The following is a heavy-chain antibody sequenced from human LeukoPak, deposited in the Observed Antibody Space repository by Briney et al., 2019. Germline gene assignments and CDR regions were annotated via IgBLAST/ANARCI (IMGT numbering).Heavy chain of an antibody. CDR2: LYSGGAA. D-gene: IGHD1-26*01. CDR3: ARGAFSPHGSYYGH. V-gene: IGHV3-53*01. CDR1: GFAVRDKY. Sequence: PGGSLRLSYAVSGFAVRDKYLTRVRQTPGKRLECVSVLYSGGAAYYADSVKGRFTISRDTSKNTLALQMNTVRGENTALYYCARGAFSPHGSYYGHWGQGTLVTVSS. J-gene: IGHJ4*02.